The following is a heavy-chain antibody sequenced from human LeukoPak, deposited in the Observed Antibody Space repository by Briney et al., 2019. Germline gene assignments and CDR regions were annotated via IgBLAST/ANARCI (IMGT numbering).Heavy chain of an antibody. CDR2: IIPIFGTA. Sequence: GASVKVSCKASGGTFSSYAISWVRQAPGQGLEWMGGIIPIFGTANYAQKFQGRVTMTRDTSISTAYMELSRLRSDDTAVYYCARSPGYSYGYIDYWGQGTLVTVSS. V-gene: IGHV1-69*05. D-gene: IGHD5-18*01. CDR1: GGTFSSYA. CDR3: ARSPGYSYGYIDY. J-gene: IGHJ4*02.